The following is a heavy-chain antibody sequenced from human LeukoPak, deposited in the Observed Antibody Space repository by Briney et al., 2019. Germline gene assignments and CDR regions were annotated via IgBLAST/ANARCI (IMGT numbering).Heavy chain of an antibody. Sequence: SETLSLTCAVSGGSISSNNWWWWVRQPPGKGRGGIGEVYHSGSTSYNPSLLSRVTISVDKSKNQLPLEMSSVTAADTAVYYCARDVTRQVMDVWGQGTTVTVSS. CDR1: GGSISSNNW. V-gene: IGHV4-4*02. J-gene: IGHJ6*02. CDR2: VYHSGST. D-gene: IGHD2-15*01. CDR3: ARDVTRQVMDV.